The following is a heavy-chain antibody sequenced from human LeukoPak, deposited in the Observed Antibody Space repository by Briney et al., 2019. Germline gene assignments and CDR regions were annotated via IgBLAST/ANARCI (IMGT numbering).Heavy chain of an antibody. J-gene: IGHJ6*02. CDR2: IRSKAYGGTT. CDR3: TTYDPSNYYGMDV. D-gene: IGHD5-12*01. CDR1: GFTFRDYA. V-gene: IGHV3-49*04. Sequence: PGGSLRLSCTASGFTFRDYAMTWVRQAPGKGLEWVGFIRSKAYGGTTEFAASVKGRFTISRDDSKSIAYLQMNSLKTEDTAVYYCTTYDPSNYYGMDVWGQGTTVTVS.